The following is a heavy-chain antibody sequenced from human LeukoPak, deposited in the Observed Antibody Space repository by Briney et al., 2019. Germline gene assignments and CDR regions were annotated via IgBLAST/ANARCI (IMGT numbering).Heavy chain of an antibody. J-gene: IGHJ6*04. V-gene: IGHV3-21*01. CDR2: ISSSSSYI. Sequence: GGSLRLPCAASGFTFSSYSMNWVRQAPGKGLEWVSSISSSSSYIYYADSVKGRFTISRDNAKNSLYLQMNSLRAEDTAVYYCAELGITMIGGVWGKGTTVTISS. D-gene: IGHD3-10*02. CDR1: GFTFSSYS. CDR3: AELGITMIGGV.